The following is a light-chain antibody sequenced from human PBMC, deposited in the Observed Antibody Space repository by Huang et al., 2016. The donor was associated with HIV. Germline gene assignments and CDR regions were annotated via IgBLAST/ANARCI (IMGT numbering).Light chain of an antibody. CDR3: QQYNSNPET. J-gene: IGKJ1*01. Sequence: DIQMTQSPSTLSASVGDRVTITCRASQGISTWLAWYQHKPGKAPKLLIYKASDLQSGVPSRFSGSGSGTEFTLTINSLQPDDFATYYCQQYNSNPETFGQGTRVEI. CDR1: QGISTW. V-gene: IGKV1-5*03. CDR2: KAS.